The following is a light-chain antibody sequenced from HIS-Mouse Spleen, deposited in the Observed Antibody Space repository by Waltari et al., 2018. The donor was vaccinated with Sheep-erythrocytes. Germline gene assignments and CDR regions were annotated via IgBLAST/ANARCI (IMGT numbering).Light chain of an antibody. J-gene: IGLJ3*02. V-gene: IGLV2-8*01. CDR2: EVS. Sequence: QSALTQPPSASRSPGQSVTISCTGTSIDVGGYNYVSWYQQHPGKAPKLMIYEVSKRPSGVPDRFSGSKSGNTASLTVSGLQAVDEADYYCSSYAGSNNWVFGGGTKLTVL. CDR1: SIDVGGYNY. CDR3: SSYAGSNNWV.